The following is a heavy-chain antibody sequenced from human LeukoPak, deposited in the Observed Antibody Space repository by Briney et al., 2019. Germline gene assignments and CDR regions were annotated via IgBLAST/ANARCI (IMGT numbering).Heavy chain of an antibody. J-gene: IGHJ4*02. CDR1: GGSISNYY. Sequence: SETLSLTCSISGGSISNYYWTWLRQSPGKGLEWLGYIYYSGSTNYNPSLKSRVTLSIDTSKNQFSLKLSSVTAADTAVYYCATLRRTETMEYWGRGTLVTVSS. CDR3: ATLRRTETMEY. CDR2: IYYSGST. D-gene: IGHD1-1*01. V-gene: IGHV4-59*01.